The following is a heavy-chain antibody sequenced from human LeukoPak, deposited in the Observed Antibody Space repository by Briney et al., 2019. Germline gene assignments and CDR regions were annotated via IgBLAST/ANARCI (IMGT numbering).Heavy chain of an antibody. CDR1: GFTFSSHA. V-gene: IGHV3-23*01. CDR2: ISGSGGST. Sequence: GGSLRLSCAASGFTFSSHAMSWVRQAPGKGLEWVSAISGSGGSTYYADSVKGRFTISRDNSKNTLYLQMNSLRAEDTAVYYCAKDRLSYYDFWSGYPYYFDYWGQGTLVTVSS. J-gene: IGHJ4*02. CDR3: AKDRLSYYDFWSGYPYYFDY. D-gene: IGHD3-3*01.